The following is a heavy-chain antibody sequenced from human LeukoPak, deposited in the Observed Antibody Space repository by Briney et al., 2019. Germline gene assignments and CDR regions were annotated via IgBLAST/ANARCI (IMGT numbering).Heavy chain of an antibody. CDR3: ARDLGPCSSTSCPQDY. J-gene: IGHJ4*02. V-gene: IGHV1-2*02. Sequence: VASVKVSCKASGYTFTGYYMHWVRQAPGQGLEWMGWISPNSGGTNYAQKFQGRVTMTRDTSISTAYMELSRLRSDDTAVYYCARDLGPCSSTSCPQDYWGQGTLVTVSS. CDR2: ISPNSGGT. D-gene: IGHD2-2*01. CDR1: GYTFTGYY.